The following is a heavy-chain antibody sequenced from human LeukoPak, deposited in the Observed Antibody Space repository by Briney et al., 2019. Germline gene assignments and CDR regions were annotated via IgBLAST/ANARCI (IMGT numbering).Heavy chain of an antibody. CDR3: ARLVAGGY. Sequence: GGSLRLSCVASGFTFSSYWMSWVRQAPGKGLEWVAVISYDGSNKYYADSVKGRFTISRDNSKNTLYLQMNSLRAEDTAVYYCARLVAGGYWGQGTLVTVSS. CDR1: GFTFSSYW. CDR2: ISYDGSNK. J-gene: IGHJ4*02. V-gene: IGHV3-30-3*01. D-gene: IGHD6-19*01.